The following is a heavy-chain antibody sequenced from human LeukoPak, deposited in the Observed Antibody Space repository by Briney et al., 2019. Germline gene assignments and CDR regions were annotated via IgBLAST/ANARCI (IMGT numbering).Heavy chain of an antibody. Sequence: SETLSLTCTVSGGSISSSSYYWGWIRQPPGKGLEWIGSIYYSGSTYYNPSLKSRVTISVDTSKNQFSLKLSSVTAADTAVYYCALWFGEPGVDYWGQGTLVTVSS. J-gene: IGHJ4*02. CDR1: GGSISSSSYY. V-gene: IGHV4-39*07. CDR2: IYYSGST. D-gene: IGHD3-10*01. CDR3: ALWFGEPGVDY.